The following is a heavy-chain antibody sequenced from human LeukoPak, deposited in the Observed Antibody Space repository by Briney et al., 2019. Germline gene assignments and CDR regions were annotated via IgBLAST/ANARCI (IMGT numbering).Heavy chain of an antibody. CDR1: GGSFSGYY. CDR3: ARGLLSVPFDYGGRLGFQH. V-gene: IGHV4-34*01. D-gene: IGHD4-23*01. CDR2: INHSGST. J-gene: IGHJ1*01. Sequence: PSETLSLTCAVYGGSFSGYYWSWIRQPPGKGLEWIGEINHSGSTNYNPSLKSRVTISVDTSKNQFSLKLSSVTAADTAVYYCARGLLSVPFDYGGRLGFQHWGQGTLVTVSS.